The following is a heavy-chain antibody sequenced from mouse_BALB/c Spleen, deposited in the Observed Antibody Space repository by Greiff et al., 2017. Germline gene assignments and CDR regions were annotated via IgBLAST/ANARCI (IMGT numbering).Heavy chain of an antibody. CDR3: ARGGYDFYAMDY. CDR1: GFSLTSYG. CDR2: IWSGGST. V-gene: IGHV2-2*02. J-gene: IGHJ4*01. Sequence: VKLVESGPGLVQPSQSLSITCTVSGFSLTSYGVHWVRQSPGKGLEWLGVIWSGGSTDYNAAFISRLSISKDNSKSQVFFKMNSLQANDTAIYYCARGGYDFYAMDYWGQGTSVTVSS. D-gene: IGHD2-14*01.